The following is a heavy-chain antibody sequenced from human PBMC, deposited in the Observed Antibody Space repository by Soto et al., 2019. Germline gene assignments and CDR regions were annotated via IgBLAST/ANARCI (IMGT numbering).Heavy chain of an antibody. CDR3: ARARIASSPHRYYYYGMDV. J-gene: IGHJ6*02. V-gene: IGHV4-4*02. CDR2: IYHSGST. CDR1: GGSISSSNW. Sequence: SETLSLTCAVSGGSISSSNWWSWVRQPPGKGLEWIGEIYHSGSTNYNPSLKSRVTISVDKSKNQFSLKLSSVTAADTAVYYCARARIASSPHRYYYYGMDVWGQGTTVTVSS. D-gene: IGHD6-13*01.